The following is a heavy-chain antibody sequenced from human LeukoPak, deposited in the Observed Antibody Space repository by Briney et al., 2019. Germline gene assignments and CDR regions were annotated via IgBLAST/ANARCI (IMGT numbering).Heavy chain of an antibody. CDR1: GGSISNYY. J-gene: IGHJ5*02. V-gene: IGHV4-4*07. Sequence: SGTLSLTCTVSGGSISNYYWSWIRQPAGKGLEWIGRIYSSGSTNYNPSLKSRVTMSVDTSKNQFSLKLSSVTAADTAVYHCARDDTGRVGWFDPWGQGTLVTVSS. D-gene: IGHD1-1*01. CDR3: ARDDTGRVGWFDP. CDR2: IYSSGST.